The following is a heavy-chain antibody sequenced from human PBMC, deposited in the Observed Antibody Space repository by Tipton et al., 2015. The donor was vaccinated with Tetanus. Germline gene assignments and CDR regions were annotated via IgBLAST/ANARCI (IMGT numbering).Heavy chain of an antibody. CDR1: GGLITTGGYS. D-gene: IGHD5-12*01. CDR2: IYQTDST. V-gene: IGHV4-30-2*01. CDR3: VRGRGLGAYSFGFEY. J-gene: IGHJ4*02. Sequence: TLSLTCNVSGGLITTGGYSWGWIRQPPGQGLEWLGYIYQTDSTYYNPSVRSRLTLSLQRSKNQVSLKLSSVTAADTAVYYCVRGRGLGAYSFGFEYWGQGVQVTVSS.